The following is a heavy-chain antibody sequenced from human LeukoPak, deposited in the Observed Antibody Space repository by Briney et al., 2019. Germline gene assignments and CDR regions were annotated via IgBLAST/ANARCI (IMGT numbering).Heavy chain of an antibody. D-gene: IGHD1-26*01. CDR1: GFTFSSYA. CDR2: ISGSGGST. Sequence: PGGSLRLSCAASGFTFSSYAMSWVRQAPGKGLEWVSAISGSGGSTYYADSVKGRFTISRNNSKNTLYLQMNSLRADDTAVYYCARAEWELPVDYWGQGTLVTVSS. V-gene: IGHV3-23*01. CDR3: ARAEWELPVDY. J-gene: IGHJ4*02.